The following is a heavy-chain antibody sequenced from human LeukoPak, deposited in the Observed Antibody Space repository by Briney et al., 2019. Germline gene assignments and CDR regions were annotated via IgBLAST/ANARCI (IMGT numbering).Heavy chain of an antibody. Sequence: ASVKVSCKVSRYTLTELSMQWVRQAPGKGLEWMGGFDPEDGETIYAQQFQGRVTMTEDTSTDTAYMELSSLRSEDTAVYYCATLGRYHNSGYPLDYWGQGTLVTVSS. J-gene: IGHJ4*02. CDR2: FDPEDGET. CDR3: ATLGRYHNSGYPLDY. CDR1: RYTLTELS. D-gene: IGHD3-22*01. V-gene: IGHV1-24*01.